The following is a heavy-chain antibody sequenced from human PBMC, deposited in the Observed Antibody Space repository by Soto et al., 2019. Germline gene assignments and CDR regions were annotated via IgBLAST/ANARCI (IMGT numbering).Heavy chain of an antibody. CDR3: ARDGRESSGIAF. V-gene: IGHV4-59*11. D-gene: IGHD1-26*01. CDR2: IYYRGNT. CDR1: GGSISSHY. Sequence: QVQLEESGPGLVKPSETLSLTCTVSGGSISSHYWSWVRQAPGKGLEWIGCIYYRGNTFYNPSLKGRGTISVDTSNNQFSLKLDSVTPEATAVYYCARDGRESSGIAFWGQGTAVNVSS. J-gene: IGHJ6*02.